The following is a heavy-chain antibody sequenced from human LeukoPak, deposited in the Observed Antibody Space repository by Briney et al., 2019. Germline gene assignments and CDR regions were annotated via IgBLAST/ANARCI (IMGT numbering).Heavy chain of an antibody. J-gene: IGHJ4*02. CDR3: AKNPYEYYFDY. D-gene: IGHD5-12*01. V-gene: IGHV1-2*02. CDR1: GYSFTGYY. Sequence: ASVEVSCKASGYSFTGYYMHWVRQAPGQGLEWMGWINPNSGGTNYAQKFQGRVTMTRDTSISTAYMELSRLRSDDTAVYYCAKNPYEYYFDYWGQGTQVTVSS. CDR2: INPNSGGT.